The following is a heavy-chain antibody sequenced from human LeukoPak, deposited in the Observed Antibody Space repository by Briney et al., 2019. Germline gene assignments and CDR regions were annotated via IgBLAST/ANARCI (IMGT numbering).Heavy chain of an antibody. V-gene: IGHV1-24*01. CDR3: ATGYSSGWYFDY. J-gene: IGHJ4*02. CDR1: GYTLTELS. D-gene: IGHD6-19*01. Sequence: ASVKVSCKVSGYTLTELSMHWVRQAPGKGLEWMGGLDPEDGETIYAQKFQGRVTMTEDTSTDTAYMELSSLRSEDTAVYYCATGYSSGWYFDYWGQGTLVTVSS. CDR2: LDPEDGET.